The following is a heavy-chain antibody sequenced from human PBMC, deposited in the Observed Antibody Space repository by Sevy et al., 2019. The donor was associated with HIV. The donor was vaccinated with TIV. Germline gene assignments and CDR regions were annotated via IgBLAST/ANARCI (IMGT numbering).Heavy chain of an antibody. CDR2: IIPIFGTA. CDR3: ARNLSMVAAAGKGYFDY. V-gene: IGHV1-69*06. D-gene: IGHD6-13*01. CDR1: GGTFSSYA. Sequence: ASVKVSCKASGGTFSSYAISWVRQAPGQGLEWMGGIIPIFGTANYAQKFQGRVTITADKSTSTAYMELSSRRSEDTTVCYCARNLSMVAAAGKGYFDYWGQGTLVTVSS. J-gene: IGHJ4*02.